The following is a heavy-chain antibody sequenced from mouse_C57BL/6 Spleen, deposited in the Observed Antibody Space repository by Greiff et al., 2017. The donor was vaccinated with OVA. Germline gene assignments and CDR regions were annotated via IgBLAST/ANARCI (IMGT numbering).Heavy chain of an antibody. CDR1: GYTFTSYW. J-gene: IGHJ3*01. V-gene: IGHV1-61*01. D-gene: IGHD2-5*01. CDR3: ARNPYYSKGGLAY. CDR2: IYPSDSET. Sequence: QVQLKQPGAELVRPGSSVKLSCKASGYTFTSYWMDWVKQRPGQGLEWIGNIYPSDSETHYNQKFKDKATLTVDKSSSTAYMQLSSLTSEDSAVYYCARNPYYSKGGLAYWGQGTLVTVSA.